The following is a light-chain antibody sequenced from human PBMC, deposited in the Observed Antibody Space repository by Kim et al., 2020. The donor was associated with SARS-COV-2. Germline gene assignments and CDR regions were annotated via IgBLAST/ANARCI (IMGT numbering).Light chain of an antibody. V-gene: IGKV3-15*01. J-gene: IGKJ2*02. CDR3: QQYNNWPLPCT. CDR1: QSFGSN. Sequence: YPGERATLSCRASQSFGSNLAWYQQTPGQAPRLLIYGTSTRATGIPARFSGCGSGTEFTLTISSLQSDDCAVYYCQQYNNWPLPCTFGQGTKLEIK. CDR2: GTS.